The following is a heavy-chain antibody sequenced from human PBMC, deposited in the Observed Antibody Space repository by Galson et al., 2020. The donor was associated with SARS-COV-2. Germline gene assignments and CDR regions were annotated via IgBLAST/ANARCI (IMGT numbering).Heavy chain of an antibody. V-gene: IGHV3-43*01. CDR2: LTSDGGTT. CDR1: GFTFREYT. Sequence: GESLKIPCAAPGFTFREYTMHWVPQAPGEGLEWVSLLTSDGGTTYYADSVRGRFTLSRDNSKNSLYLQMTSLRTEDNALYYCARSAAAAGIGFGGPFFEVWGHGALGPVSS. CDR3: ARSAAAAGIGFGGPFFEV. D-gene: IGHD6-13*01. J-gene: IGHJ4*03.